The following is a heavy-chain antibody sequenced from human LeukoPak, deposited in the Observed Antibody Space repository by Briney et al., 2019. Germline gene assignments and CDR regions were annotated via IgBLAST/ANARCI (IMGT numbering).Heavy chain of an antibody. CDR1: GFTFSDYA. D-gene: IGHD3-10*01. CDR3: ARDPYYYASGN. J-gene: IGHJ4*02. CDR2: ISGNGGTI. Sequence: GGSLRLSCAASGFTFSDYAMTWVRQAPGKGLEWVSYISGNGGTIYYADSVRGRFTVSRDNAKNSLYLQMNSLRVEDTAVYYCARDPYYYASGNWGQGTLVTVSS. V-gene: IGHV3-11*04.